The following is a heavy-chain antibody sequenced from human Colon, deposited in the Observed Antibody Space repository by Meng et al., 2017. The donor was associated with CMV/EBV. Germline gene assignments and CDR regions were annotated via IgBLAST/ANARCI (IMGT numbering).Heavy chain of an antibody. V-gene: IGHV1-2*02. J-gene: IGHJ6*02. D-gene: IGHD3-10*01. CDR2: TNPKSGAT. CDR3: ARDHIRLVWFGAFGMDV. CDR1: GYTFTGYY. Sequence: ASVKVSCKASGYTFTGYYIHWVRQAPGQGLEWMGWTNPKSGATNYAQKFLGRVTMTRDTSTSTAYMELRSLKSDDTAVYYCARDHIRLVWFGAFGMDVWGQGTTVTVSS.